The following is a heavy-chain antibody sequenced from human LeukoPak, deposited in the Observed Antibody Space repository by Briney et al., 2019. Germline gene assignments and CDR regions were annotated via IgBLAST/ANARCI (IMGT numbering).Heavy chain of an antibody. V-gene: IGHV3-21*06. Sequence: PGGSLRLSCAASGFTFSSYSMNWVRQAPGKGLEWVSSISGTSDYIYYADSVKGRFTISRDNGQNSLYLQMNSLRAEDTAVYYCARRDPQGCSGTSCFAGPVGHWGQGTLVTVSS. D-gene: IGHD2-2*01. CDR3: ARRDPQGCSGTSCFAGPVGH. J-gene: IGHJ4*02. CDR2: ISGTSDYI. CDR1: GFTFSSYS.